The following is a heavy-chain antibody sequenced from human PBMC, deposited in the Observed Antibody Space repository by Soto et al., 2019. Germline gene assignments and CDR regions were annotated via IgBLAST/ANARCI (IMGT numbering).Heavy chain of an antibody. CDR2: ISAYNGNT. V-gene: IGHV1-18*04. D-gene: IGHD3-3*01. CDR3: ARTEYYDFWSGYYTYPGHFDY. J-gene: IGHJ4*02. CDR1: GYTFTSYG. Sequence: ASVKVSCKASGYTFTSYGISWVRQAPGQGLEWMGWISAYNGNTNYAQKLQGRVTMTTDTSTSTAYMELRSLRSDDTAVYYCARTEYYDFWSGYYTYPGHFDYWGQGTLVTVSS.